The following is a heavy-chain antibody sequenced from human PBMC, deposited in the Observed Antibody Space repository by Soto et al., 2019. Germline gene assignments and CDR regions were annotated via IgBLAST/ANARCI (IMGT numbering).Heavy chain of an antibody. V-gene: IGHV3-74*01. CDR2: INSDGSTI. CDR3: ARDRGTPDSFNL. J-gene: IGHJ3*01. D-gene: IGHD3-22*01. CDR1: GFAVSSNH. Sequence: GGSLRLSCAASGFAVSSNHMSWVRQAPGKGLEWVSHINSDGSTIVYADSVKGRFTISRDNAKNTLYLQMNSLRVEDTAVYFCARDRGTPDSFNLWGQGTMVTVSS.